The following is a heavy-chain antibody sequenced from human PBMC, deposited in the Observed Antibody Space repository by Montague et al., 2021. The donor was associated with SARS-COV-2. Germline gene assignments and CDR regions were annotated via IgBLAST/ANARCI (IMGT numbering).Heavy chain of an antibody. J-gene: IGHJ5*02. CDR3: ARGGPIRNTDFGVLFIGDFGP. CDR2: IDHSGTY. D-gene: IGHD3-3*01. CDR1: GGAFSDYY. V-gene: IGHV4-34*01. Sequence: SETLSLTCAVYGGAFSDYYWSWIRQAPGKGLQWIADIDHSGTYNYNPSLRSRVTISVDASENQFSLRMTSVTAADTAMYFCARGGPIRNTDFGVLFIGDFGPWGRGTQVIVSS.